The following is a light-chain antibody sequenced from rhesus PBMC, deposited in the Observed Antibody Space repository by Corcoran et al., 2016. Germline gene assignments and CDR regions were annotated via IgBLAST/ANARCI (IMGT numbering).Light chain of an antibody. V-gene: IGLV2S7*01. Sequence: QSAPTQPPSVSGSPGQSVTISCTGTSNDVGGYNYVSWYQQHPGKAPKLMIYDVSQRPSGVSNRFSASKSDNTASLTISGLQAEDEADYYCCSYTTSSTYIFGSGSRLTVL. CDR1: SNDVGGYNY. J-gene: IGLJ1*01. CDR2: DVS. CDR3: CSYTTSSTYI.